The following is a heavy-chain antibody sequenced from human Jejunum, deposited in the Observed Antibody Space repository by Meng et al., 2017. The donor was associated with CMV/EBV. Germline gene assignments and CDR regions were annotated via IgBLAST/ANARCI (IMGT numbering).Heavy chain of an antibody. V-gene: IGHV4-39*07. CDR2: IYYSGST. CDR1: SS. CDR3: ARDSPTAGFYYSGGYSRGYFDY. D-gene: IGHD3-22*01. Sequence: SSCGWIRQPPGKGLEWIGTIYYSGSTYYNPSLKSRLSMSVDTSRNQFSLRLSSVTAADTAVYYCARDSPTAGFYYSGGYSRGYFDYWGQGMLVTVSS. J-gene: IGHJ4*02.